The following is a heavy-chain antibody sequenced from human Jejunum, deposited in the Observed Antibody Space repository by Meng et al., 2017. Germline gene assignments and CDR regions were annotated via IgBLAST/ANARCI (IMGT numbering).Heavy chain of an antibody. CDR3: ARGFGEDYNGNHVFDY. V-gene: IGHV1-2*06. Sequence: QGQRGQSGAEVKKPGASVKFSCNASGYTFTDYYRQWMRQAPGQGLEWMGRINPISGATNYAQRFQGRVAMTRDTSISTAYMELSRLGSADTAVYYCARGFGEDYNGNHVFDYWGQGTLVTVSS. D-gene: IGHD4-23*01. J-gene: IGHJ4*02. CDR1: GYTFTDYY. CDR2: INPISGAT.